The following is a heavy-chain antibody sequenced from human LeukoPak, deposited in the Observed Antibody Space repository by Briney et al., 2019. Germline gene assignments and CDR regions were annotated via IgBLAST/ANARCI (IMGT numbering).Heavy chain of an antibody. Sequence: GGSLRLSCAAFGFTVSSNYMSWVRQAPGKGLEWVSGIYTGGTTYYTDSMKGRFTISRDNPNNTLYLQMHSLRAEDTAVYYCAREISRFGIWGQGTLVTVSS. V-gene: IGHV3-66*01. CDR2: IYTGGTT. J-gene: IGHJ4*02. CDR3: AREISRFGI. CDR1: GFTVSSNY. D-gene: IGHD3-16*01.